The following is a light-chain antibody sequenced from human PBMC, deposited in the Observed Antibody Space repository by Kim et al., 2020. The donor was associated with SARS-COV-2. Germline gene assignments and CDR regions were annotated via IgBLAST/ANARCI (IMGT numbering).Light chain of an antibody. V-gene: IGLV3-19*01. CDR1: SLRSYY. CDR2: GKN. J-gene: IGLJ1*01. CDR3: NSRDSSGNYV. Sequence: ALGQTVRITCQGDSLRSYYASWYQQKRGQAPVLVIYGKNNRPSGIPDRFSGSSSGNTASLTITGAQAEDEADYYCNSRDSSGNYVFGTGTKVTVL.